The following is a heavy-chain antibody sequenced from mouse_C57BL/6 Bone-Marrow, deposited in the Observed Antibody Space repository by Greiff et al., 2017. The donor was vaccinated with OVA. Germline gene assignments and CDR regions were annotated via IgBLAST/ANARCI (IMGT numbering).Heavy chain of an antibody. D-gene: IGHD2-5*01. Sequence: QVQLQQSGAELVRPGTSVKMSCKASGYTFTNYWIGWAKQRPGHGLEWIGDIYPGGGYTNYNEKFKGKATLTADKSSSTAYMQFSSLTSEDSAIYYCARKGYSNYFYAMDYWGQGTSVTVSS. V-gene: IGHV1-63*01. CDR2: IYPGGGYT. J-gene: IGHJ4*01. CDR3: ARKGYSNYFYAMDY. CDR1: GYTFTNYW.